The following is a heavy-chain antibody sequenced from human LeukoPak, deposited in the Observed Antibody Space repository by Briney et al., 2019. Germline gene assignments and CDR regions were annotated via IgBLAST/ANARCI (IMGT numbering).Heavy chain of an antibody. CDR3: ATRRSEWLAGPYYFDY. J-gene: IGHJ4*02. Sequence: ASVKVSCKASGYTFTSYDINWVRQATGQGLEWMGWMNPNSGNTGYAQKFQGRATITRNTSISTAYMELSSLRSEDTAVYYCATRRSEWLAGPYYFDYWGQGTLVTVSS. CDR2: MNPNSGNT. CDR1: GYTFTSYD. D-gene: IGHD3-3*01. V-gene: IGHV1-8*03.